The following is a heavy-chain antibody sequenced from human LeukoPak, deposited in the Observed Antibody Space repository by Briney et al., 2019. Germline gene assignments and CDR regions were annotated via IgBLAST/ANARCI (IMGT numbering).Heavy chain of an antibody. D-gene: IGHD3-10*01. CDR3: AKVSGFGESYNWTDS. V-gene: IGHV4-38-2*02. CDR2: IYHTRST. J-gene: IGHJ5*01. Sequence: SETLSLTCTVSGDSISSGYYWGWLRPPPGRVLDWIGSIYHTRSTYYNPSLKSRVTISIDTSKNPFSLQLSCPTAADTAVYYCAKVSGFGESYNWTDSWGQGSRVTVSS. CDR1: GDSISSGYY.